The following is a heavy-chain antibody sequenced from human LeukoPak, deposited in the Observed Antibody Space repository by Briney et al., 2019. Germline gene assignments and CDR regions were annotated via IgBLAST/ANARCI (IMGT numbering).Heavy chain of an antibody. CDR1: GYTFTSYG. V-gene: IGHV1-69*13. CDR2: IIPIFGTA. D-gene: IGHD3-16*01. Sequence: SVKVSCKASGYTFTSYGISWVRQAPGQGLEWMGGIIPIFGTANYAQKFQGRVTITADESTSTAYMELSSLRSEDTAVYYCARDRIRDYAHDAFDIWGQGTMVTVSS. CDR3: ARDRIRDYAHDAFDI. J-gene: IGHJ3*02.